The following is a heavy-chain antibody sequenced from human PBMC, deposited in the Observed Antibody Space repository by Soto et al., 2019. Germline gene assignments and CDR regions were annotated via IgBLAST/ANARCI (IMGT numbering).Heavy chain of an antibody. V-gene: IGHV4-59*01. D-gene: IGHD1-20*01. CDR3: ARENITIDAFDF. Sequence: WTWIRQPPGKGLECIGYIYDKGYTNYNPTLKSRVSMSIDTSKNQFSLKLNSVTAADTALYYCARENITIDAFDFWGQGTMVTVSS. J-gene: IGHJ3*01. CDR2: IYDKGYT.